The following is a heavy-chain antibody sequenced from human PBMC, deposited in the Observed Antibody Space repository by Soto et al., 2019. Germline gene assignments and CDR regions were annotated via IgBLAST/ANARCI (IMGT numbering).Heavy chain of an antibody. CDR3: ARDSRSTVTTPYYYYDGMDV. Sequence: QVQLVQSGAEVKKPGSSVKVSCKASGGTFSSYAISWVRQAPGQGLEWMGGIIPIFGTANYAQKFQGRVTITADESTSTAYMELSSLRSEDTAVYYCARDSRSTVTTPYYYYDGMDVWGQGTTVTVSS. CDR1: GGTFSSYA. CDR2: IIPIFGTA. V-gene: IGHV1-69*01. D-gene: IGHD4-17*01. J-gene: IGHJ6*02.